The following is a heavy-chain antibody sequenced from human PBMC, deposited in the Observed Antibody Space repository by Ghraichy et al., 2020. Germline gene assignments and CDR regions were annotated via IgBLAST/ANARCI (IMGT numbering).Heavy chain of an antibody. J-gene: IGHJ4*02. CDR1: GFTFSSYA. CDR2: ISGSGGST. V-gene: IGHV3-23*01. D-gene: IGHD1-20*01. CDR3: AKDPRITGRAYYFDY. Sequence: GGSLRLSCAASGFTFSSYAMSWVRQAPGKGLEWVSAISGSGGSTYYADFVKGRFTISRDNSKNTLYLQMNSLRAEDTAVYYCAKDPRITGRAYYFDYWGQGTLVTVSS.